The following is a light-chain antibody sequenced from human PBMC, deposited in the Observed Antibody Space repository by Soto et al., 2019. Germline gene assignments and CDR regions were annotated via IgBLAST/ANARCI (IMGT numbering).Light chain of an antibody. CDR3: QQSYSPQRT. V-gene: IGKV1-39*01. J-gene: IGKJ1*01. CDR1: QSISTY. Sequence: DIQITQSPSALSASFGDRATISCRSSQSISTYLEWFQQKPGKAPKLLIYGASTLLSGVPSRFSGSGSGTDFTLTISSLQPEDFATYYCQQSYSPQRTFGQGTKVDIK. CDR2: GAS.